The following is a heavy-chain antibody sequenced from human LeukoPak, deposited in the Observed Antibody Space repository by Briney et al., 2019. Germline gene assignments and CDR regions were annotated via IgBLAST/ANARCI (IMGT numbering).Heavy chain of an antibody. D-gene: IGHD3-9*01. V-gene: IGHV4-59*01. CDR1: GGSLSSSY. Sequence: PSETLSLACTVSGGSLSSSYWSWIRQPPGKGLGWIGYIYYSGSTNYNPSLKSRVTISVDTSKNQFSLKLSSVTAADTAVYYCARMSYFDWSTVNYFDYWGQGTLVTVSS. J-gene: IGHJ4*02. CDR3: ARMSYFDWSTVNYFDY. CDR2: IYYSGST.